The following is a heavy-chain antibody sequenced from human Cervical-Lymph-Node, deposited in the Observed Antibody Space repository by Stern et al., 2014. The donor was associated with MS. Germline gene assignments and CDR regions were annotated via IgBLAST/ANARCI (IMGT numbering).Heavy chain of an antibody. CDR3: ATFFRSGSSYYFDY. D-gene: IGHD5-12*01. J-gene: IGHJ4*02. Sequence: VQLVESGPGLVKPSETLSLPCTVSGGSLRNSYWPWIRQPPGKGLEWIGYIYYRGSPNSTPSLTSRVPISVDPPTHLLSLTLSSGTAADTAVYYCATFFRSGSSYYFDYWGQGTLVTVAS. CDR2: IYYRGSP. CDR1: GGSLRNSY. V-gene: IGHV4-59*08.